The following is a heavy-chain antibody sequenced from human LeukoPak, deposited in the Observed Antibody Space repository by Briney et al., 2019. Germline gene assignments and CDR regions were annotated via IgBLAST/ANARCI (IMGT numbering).Heavy chain of an antibody. Sequence: SETLSLTCTVSGGSISSYYWSWIRQPPGKGLEWIGYIYYSGSTNYNPSLKSRVTISVDTSKNQFSLKLSSVTAADTAVYYCARDKGGYSSSWYGNRDAFDIWGQGTMVTVSS. CDR2: IYYSGST. J-gene: IGHJ3*02. CDR1: GGSISSYY. CDR3: ARDKGGYSSSWYGNRDAFDI. D-gene: IGHD6-13*01. V-gene: IGHV4-59*01.